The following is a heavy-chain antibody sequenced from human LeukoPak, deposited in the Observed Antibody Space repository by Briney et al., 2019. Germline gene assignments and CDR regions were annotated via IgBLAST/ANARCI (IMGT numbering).Heavy chain of an antibody. J-gene: IGHJ4*02. V-gene: IGHV3-23*01. D-gene: IGHD3-16*01. CDR1: GFTFSKFG. CDR2: ISGSGGST. Sequence: QPGGSLRLSCAASGFTFSKFGMSWVRQSPGKGLEWVSAISGSGGSTFYADSVKGRFTISRDNSKNTLYLHMNSLRVEDTAAYFCAKDDVGDLNLIDYWGQGTLVTVSS. CDR3: AKDDVGDLNLIDY.